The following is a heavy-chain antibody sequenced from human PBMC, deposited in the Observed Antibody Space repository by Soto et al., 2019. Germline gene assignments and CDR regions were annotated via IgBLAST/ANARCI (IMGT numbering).Heavy chain of an antibody. CDR2: IIGSGGST. CDR1: GFTFNSYA. J-gene: IGHJ4*02. D-gene: IGHD1-7*01. V-gene: IGHV3-23*01. CDR3: ARDTLELLYYFDC. Sequence: GGSLRLSCAASGFTFNSYAMSWVRQAPGKGLEWVSTIIGSGGSTYYADSVKGRFSVSRDNSTNTLYLQMNSLRAEDTAVYYCARDTLELLYYFDCWGQGTLVTVSS.